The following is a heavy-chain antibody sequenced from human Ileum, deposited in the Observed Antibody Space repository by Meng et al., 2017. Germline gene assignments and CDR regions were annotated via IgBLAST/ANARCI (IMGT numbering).Heavy chain of an antibody. CDR3: ARDPNFSAFDI. V-gene: IGHV3-7*01. CDR1: GFTFSSSW. CDR2: TKEDGSVK. D-gene: IGHD2/OR15-2a*01. J-gene: IGHJ3*02. Sequence: GESLKISCAASGFTFSSSWMAWVRQTPGKGLEWVANTKEDGSVKNHVDSVKGRFTVSRDNAENSLYLQMTSLRVEDTAIYYCARDPNFSAFDIWGQGTMVTVSS.